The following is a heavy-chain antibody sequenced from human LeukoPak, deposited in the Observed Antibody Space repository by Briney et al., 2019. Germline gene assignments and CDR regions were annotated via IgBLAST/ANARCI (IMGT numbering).Heavy chain of an antibody. J-gene: IGHJ4*02. CDR1: GGSISSSSYY. CDR2: IYYSGST. CDR3: ARDGGSGRFDY. Sequence: PSETLSLTCTVSGGSISSSSYYWGWIRQPPGKGLEWIGSIYYSGSTYYNPSLKSRVTISVDTSKNQFSLKLTSVTAADTAVYYCARDGGSGRFDYWGQGTLVTVSS. D-gene: IGHD3-10*01. V-gene: IGHV4-39*07.